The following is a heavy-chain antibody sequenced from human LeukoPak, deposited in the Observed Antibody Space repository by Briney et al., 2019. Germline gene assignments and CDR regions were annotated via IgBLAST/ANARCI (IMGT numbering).Heavy chain of an antibody. V-gene: IGHV4-39*01. D-gene: IGHD5-18*01. Sequence: TSQTLSLTCTVSGGSISGGGYYWGWVRQPPGKGLGWIGSIYYSGSTYYNPSLKSRVTISVDTSKNQSSLKLSSVTAADTAVHYCATESWIQGEDYWGQGTLVTVSS. CDR3: ATESWIQGEDY. J-gene: IGHJ4*02. CDR2: IYYSGST. CDR1: GGSISGGGYY.